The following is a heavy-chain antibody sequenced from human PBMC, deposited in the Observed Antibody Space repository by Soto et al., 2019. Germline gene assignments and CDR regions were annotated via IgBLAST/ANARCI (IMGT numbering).Heavy chain of an antibody. Sequence: GGSLRLPCVASGFTFGSYSLVWVRQAPGKGLEWISYIFATSTTIYYADSVKGRFTVSRDNTQNSLFLLMNSLRAEDTSIYYCARDKDWAFDYWGQGT. CDR3: ARDKDWAFDY. J-gene: IGHJ4*02. V-gene: IGHV3-48*04. CDR2: IFATSTTI. CDR1: GFTFGSYS. D-gene: IGHD3-9*01.